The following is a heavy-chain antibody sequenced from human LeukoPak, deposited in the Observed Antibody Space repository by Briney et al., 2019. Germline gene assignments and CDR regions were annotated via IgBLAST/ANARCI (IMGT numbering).Heavy chain of an antibody. D-gene: IGHD2-2*01. J-gene: IGHJ5*02. Sequence: GASVKVSCKASGYTFTGYYMHWVRQAPGQELEWMGWINPNSGGTNYAQKFQGRVTMTRDTSISTAYMELSRLRSDDTAVYYCARERRKDIVVVPAATQYNWFDPWGQGTLVTVSS. V-gene: IGHV1-2*02. CDR3: ARERRKDIVVVPAATQYNWFDP. CDR2: INPNSGGT. CDR1: GYTFTGYY.